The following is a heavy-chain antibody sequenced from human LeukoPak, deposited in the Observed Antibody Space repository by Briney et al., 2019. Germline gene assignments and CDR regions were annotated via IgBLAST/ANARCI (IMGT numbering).Heavy chain of an antibody. CDR3: ARLSDGRWYYFDY. J-gene: IGHJ4*02. Sequence: GESLKISCRGFEYSFSNYWIGWVRQMPGKGLEWMGIIHPSDSDTRYSPSFRGQVTISVDKSINTAYVQWSSLQASDTAIYYCARLSDGRWYYFDYWGQGTLVTVSS. CDR1: EYSFSNYW. D-gene: IGHD6-13*01. V-gene: IGHV5-51*01. CDR2: IHPSDSDT.